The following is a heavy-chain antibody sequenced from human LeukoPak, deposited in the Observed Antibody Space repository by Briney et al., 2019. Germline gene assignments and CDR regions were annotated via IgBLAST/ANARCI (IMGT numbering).Heavy chain of an antibody. Sequence: GGSLRLSCAVSGITLSNYGMSWVRQAPGKGLEWVAGISGSGGSTNYADSVKGRFTISRDSPKNTLFLQMNSLRAEDTAVYFCAKRGVVIRVILVGFHREAYYFDSWGQGALITVSS. CDR1: GITLSNYG. V-gene: IGHV3-23*01. D-gene: IGHD2-21*01. J-gene: IGHJ4*02. CDR2: ISGSGGST. CDR3: AKRGVVIRVILVGFHREAYYFDS.